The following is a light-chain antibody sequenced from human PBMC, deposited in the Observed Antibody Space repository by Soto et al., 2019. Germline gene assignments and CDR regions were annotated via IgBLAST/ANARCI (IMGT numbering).Light chain of an antibody. CDR3: QQRGYPFT. J-gene: IGKJ3*01. V-gene: IGKV3-11*01. CDR1: PNVRTY. CDR2: DAS. Sequence: EIVLTQSPATLSLSPGERATLSCRASPNVRTYLAWYPQTPGQAPRLLSYDASNRATGMPVRFTGSGSGTDSTLTISSLEPADFAVYYCQQRGYPFTFGPGTKVDI.